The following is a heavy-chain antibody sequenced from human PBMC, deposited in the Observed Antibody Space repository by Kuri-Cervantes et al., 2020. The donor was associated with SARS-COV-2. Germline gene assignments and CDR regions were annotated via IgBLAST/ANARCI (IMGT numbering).Heavy chain of an antibody. V-gene: IGHV1-46*01. D-gene: IGHD2-2*01. CDR1: GYTFTSYY. Sequence: ASVKVSCKASGYTFTSYYMHWVRQAPGQGLEWMGIINPSGGSTSYAQKFQGRVTITADESTSTAYMELSSLRSEDTAVYYCAKSGRGQNQLLSGGFDPWGQGTLVTVSS. J-gene: IGHJ5*02. CDR2: INPSGGST. CDR3: AKSGRGQNQLLSGGFDP.